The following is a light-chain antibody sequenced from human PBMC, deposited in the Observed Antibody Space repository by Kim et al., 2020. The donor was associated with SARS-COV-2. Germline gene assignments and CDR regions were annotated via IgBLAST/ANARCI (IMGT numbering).Light chain of an antibody. CDR2: YDS. Sequence: PGKTAMITCGVNNIGSKSVQWYEQKPGRAPVLVIYYDSARSSGIPERFSGSNAGNAAPLPISRVEAGDEADYYCQVWDSSSDHPVFGGGTQLTVL. V-gene: IGLV3-21*04. CDR1: NIGSKS. J-gene: IGLJ3*02. CDR3: QVWDSSSDHPV.